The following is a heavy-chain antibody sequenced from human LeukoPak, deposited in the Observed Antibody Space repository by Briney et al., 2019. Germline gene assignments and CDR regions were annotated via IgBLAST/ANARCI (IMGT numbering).Heavy chain of an antibody. J-gene: IGHJ4*02. CDR2: IWYDGSNK. D-gene: IGHD3-22*01. Sequence: PGGSLRLSCAASGFNFRTYVMYWVRQAPGKGLEWVAVIWYDGSNKYYADSVKGRFTISRDNSKNTLYLQMNSLRAEDTAVYYCARGSAYYYDSSGYYSDYWGQGTLVTVSS. CDR3: ARGSAYYYDSSGYYSDY. V-gene: IGHV3-33*08. CDR1: GFNFRTYV.